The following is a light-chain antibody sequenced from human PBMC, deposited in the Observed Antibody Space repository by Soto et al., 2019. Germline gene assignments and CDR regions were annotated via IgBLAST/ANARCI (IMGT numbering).Light chain of an antibody. CDR3: QRYTNWPPLT. J-gene: IGKJ4*01. CDR2: GAS. V-gene: IGKV3-15*01. Sequence: EIVMTQSPATLSVSPGERATLSCRASQSVSSNLAWYQQKPGQAPRLLIYGASTRATGIPARFSGSGSGTEFTLTISSLQSEDFAVYYCQRYTNWPPLTFSGGTKVEIK. CDR1: QSVSSN.